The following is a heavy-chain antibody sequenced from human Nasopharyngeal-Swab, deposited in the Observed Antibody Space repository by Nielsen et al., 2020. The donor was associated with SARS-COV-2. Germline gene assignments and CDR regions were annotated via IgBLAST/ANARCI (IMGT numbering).Heavy chain of an antibody. CDR1: GGTFSSYA. CDR2: IIPILGIA. V-gene: IGHV1-69*04. J-gene: IGHJ4*02. D-gene: IGHD2-15*01. Sequence: SVKVSCKASGGTFSSYAISWVRQAPGQGLEWMGRIIPILGIANYAQKFQGRVTITADKSTSTAYMELSSLRSEDTAVYYCARVKPTDCSGGSCNSLPLGYWGQGTLVTVSS. CDR3: ARVKPTDCSGGSCNSLPLGY.